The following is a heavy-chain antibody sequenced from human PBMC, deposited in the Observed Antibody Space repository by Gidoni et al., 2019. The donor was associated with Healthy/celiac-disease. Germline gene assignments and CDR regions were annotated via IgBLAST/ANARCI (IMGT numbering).Heavy chain of an antibody. CDR2: IYYSGSP. CDR3: ARFRYGSGSYYNWFDP. Sequence: QLQLQASGPGLVKPSETLSLTCTVSGGSISSSRYHWGWIRQPPGKGLAWIGGIYYSGSPYYNPSLKSRVTRSVDTSKNQFSLKLSSVTAADTAVYYCARFRYGSGSYYNWFDPWGQGTLVTVSS. D-gene: IGHD3-10*01. J-gene: IGHJ5*02. V-gene: IGHV4-39*01. CDR1: GGSISSSRYH.